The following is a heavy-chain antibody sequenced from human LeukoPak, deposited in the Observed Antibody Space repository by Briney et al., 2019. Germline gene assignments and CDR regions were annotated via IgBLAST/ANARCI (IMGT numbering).Heavy chain of an antibody. V-gene: IGHV4-34*01. CDR3: ARGRGEYCSSTSCSRPDY. D-gene: IGHD2-2*01. CDR2: INHSGST. Sequence: SETLPLTCAVYGGSFSGYYWSWIRQPPGKGLEWIGEINHSGSTNYNPSLKSRVTISVDTSKNQFSLKLSSVTAADTAVYYCARGRGEYCSSTSCSRPDYWGQGTLVTVSS. J-gene: IGHJ4*02. CDR1: GGSFSGYY.